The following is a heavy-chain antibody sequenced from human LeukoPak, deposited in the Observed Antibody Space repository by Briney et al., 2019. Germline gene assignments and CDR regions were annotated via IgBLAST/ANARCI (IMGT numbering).Heavy chain of an antibody. Sequence: GESLKISRKGSGYSFTSYRIGWVRQMPGKGLEWMGIIYPGDSDTRYSPSFQGQVTISADKSISTAYLQWSSLKASDTAMYYCARFNIVVVPAAAPDKYGMDVWGQGTTVTVSS. J-gene: IGHJ6*02. V-gene: IGHV5-51*01. CDR3: ARFNIVVVPAAAPDKYGMDV. D-gene: IGHD2-2*01. CDR1: GYSFTSYR. CDR2: IYPGDSDT.